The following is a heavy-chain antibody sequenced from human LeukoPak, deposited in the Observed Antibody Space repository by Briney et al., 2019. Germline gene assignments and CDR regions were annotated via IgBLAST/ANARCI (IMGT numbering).Heavy chain of an antibody. CDR2: IYYSGST. Sequence: SQTLSLTCTVSGGSISSGGYYWSWIRQHPGKGLEWIGYIYYSGSTYYNPSLKSRVTISVDTSKNQFSLKLSSVTAADTAVYYCARGLLTFGELFLYYFDYWGQGTLVTVSS. V-gene: IGHV4-31*03. CDR3: ARGLLTFGELFLYYFDY. J-gene: IGHJ4*02. D-gene: IGHD3-10*01. CDR1: GGSISSGGYY.